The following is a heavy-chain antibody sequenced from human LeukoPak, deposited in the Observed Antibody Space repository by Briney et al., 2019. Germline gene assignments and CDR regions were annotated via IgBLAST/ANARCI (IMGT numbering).Heavy chain of an antibody. Sequence: GSLRLSCAASGFTFSSYAMSWVRQAPGKGLEWVSSISGSGDTTYDADSVKGRFTISRDNSKNTLYLQMNSLRAEDTAVYYCAKDYSSSWYPYYFDYWGQGTLVTVSS. V-gene: IGHV3-23*01. J-gene: IGHJ4*02. CDR3: AKDYSSSWYPYYFDY. D-gene: IGHD6-13*01. CDR1: GFTFSSYA. CDR2: ISGSGDTT.